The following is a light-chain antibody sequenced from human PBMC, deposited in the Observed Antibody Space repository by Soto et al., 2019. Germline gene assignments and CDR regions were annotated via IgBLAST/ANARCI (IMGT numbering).Light chain of an antibody. CDR1: QSISTE. J-gene: IGKJ2*01. Sequence: EIVMTQSPATLSVSPGERATLSCRASQSISTELAWYQQKPGQPPRLLIYSASTRATGVPASFTASGSGSDFTLTISGLQSEDFAVYYCQQGHNWPLTFGQGTRLEI. CDR2: SAS. CDR3: QQGHNWPLT. V-gene: IGKV3-15*01.